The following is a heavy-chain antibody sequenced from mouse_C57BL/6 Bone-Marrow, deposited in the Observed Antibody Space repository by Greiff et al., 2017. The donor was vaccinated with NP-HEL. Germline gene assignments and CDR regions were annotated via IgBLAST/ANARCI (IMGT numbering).Heavy chain of an antibody. CDR3: ARPLGRDYFDY. D-gene: IGHD4-1*01. CDR2: ISSGGSYT. V-gene: IGHV5-6*02. Sequence: DVMLVESGGDLVKPGGSLKLSCAASGFTFSSYGMSWVRQTPDKRLEWVATISSGGSYTYYPDSVKGRFTSSRDNAKNTLYLQMSSLKSEDTAMYYCARPLGRDYFDYWGQGTTLTVSS. J-gene: IGHJ2*01. CDR1: GFTFSSYG.